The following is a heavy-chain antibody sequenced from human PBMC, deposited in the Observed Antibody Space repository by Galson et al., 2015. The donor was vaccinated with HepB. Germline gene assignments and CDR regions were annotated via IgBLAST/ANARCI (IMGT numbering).Heavy chain of an antibody. Sequence: SVKVSCKASGGTFSSYTISWVRQAPGQGLEWLGRIIPIVGTPNYAQKFQGRITITADKSTSSSYMELSSLRSEDRAVYYCAREPITGTTPSLYYYYYSYMDVWGKGTTVTVSS. CDR1: GGTFSSYT. V-gene: IGHV1-69*08. D-gene: IGHD1-7*01. J-gene: IGHJ6*03. CDR3: AREPITGTTPSLYYYYYSYMDV. CDR2: IIPIVGTP.